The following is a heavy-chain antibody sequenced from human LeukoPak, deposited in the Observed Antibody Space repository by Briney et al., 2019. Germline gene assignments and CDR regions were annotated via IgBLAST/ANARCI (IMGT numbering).Heavy chain of an antibody. J-gene: IGHJ5*02. D-gene: IGHD2-2*01. Sequence: ASVKVSCKASGYTFTGYYMHWVRQAPGQGFEWMGWINPNSGDTNYAQKFQGRVTMTRDTSISTAHMELSRLRSDDTAVYYCARDNQLPGEFDPWGQGTLVTVSS. V-gene: IGHV1-2*02. CDR1: GYTFTGYY. CDR3: ARDNQLPGEFDP. CDR2: INPNSGDT.